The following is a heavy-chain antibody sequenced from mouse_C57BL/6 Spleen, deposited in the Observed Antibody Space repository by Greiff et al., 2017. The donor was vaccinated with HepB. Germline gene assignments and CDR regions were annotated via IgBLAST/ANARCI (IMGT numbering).Heavy chain of an antibody. D-gene: IGHD2-10*02. CDR2: IYPGSGST. V-gene: IGHV1-55*01. CDR3: ARRGGASSNWFAY. CDR1: GYTFTSYW. J-gene: IGHJ3*01. Sequence: QVQLQQPGAELVKPGASVKMSCKASGYTFTSYWITWVKQRPGQGLEWIGDIYPGSGSTNYNEKFKSKATLTVDTSSSTAYMQLSSLTSEDSAVYDCARRGGASSNWFAYWGQGTLVTVSA.